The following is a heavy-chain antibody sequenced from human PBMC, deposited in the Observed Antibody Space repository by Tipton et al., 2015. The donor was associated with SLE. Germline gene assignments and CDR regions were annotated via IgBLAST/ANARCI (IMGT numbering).Heavy chain of an antibody. Sequence: QSGAEVKRPGSSVKVSCKASGGTFSGYAISWVRQAPGQGLEWMGGVIPIFGTANYAQKFQGRVTITADESTSTAYMELSSLRSEDTAVYYCARLVGATTGASFDYWGQGTLVTVSS. D-gene: IGHD1-26*01. CDR2: VIPIFGTA. J-gene: IGHJ4*02. CDR3: ARLVGATTGASFDY. CDR1: GGTFSGYA. V-gene: IGHV1-69*01.